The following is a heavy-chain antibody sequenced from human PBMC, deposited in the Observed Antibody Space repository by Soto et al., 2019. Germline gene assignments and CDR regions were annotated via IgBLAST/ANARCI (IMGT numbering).Heavy chain of an antibody. D-gene: IGHD2-21*02. CDR2: INHSGST. CDR3: ARGLPVVVTAIPKNWFDP. CDR1: GGSSSGYY. J-gene: IGHJ5*02. Sequence: SETLSLTCAVYGGSSSGYYWSWIRQPPGKGLEWIGEINHSGSTNYNPSLKSRVTISVDTSKNQFSLKLSSVTAADTAVYYCARGLPVVVTAIPKNWFDPWGQGTLVTVSS. V-gene: IGHV4-34*01.